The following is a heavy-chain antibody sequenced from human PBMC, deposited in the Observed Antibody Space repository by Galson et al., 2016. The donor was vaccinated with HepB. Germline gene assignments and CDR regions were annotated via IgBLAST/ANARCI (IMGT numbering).Heavy chain of an antibody. V-gene: IGHV3-7*05. CDR3: ARRRGSGSHDY. CDR2: IKQDGSEG. J-gene: IGHJ4*02. D-gene: IGHD3-10*01. CDR1: GFTLSSYW. Sequence: SLRLSCAASGFTLSSYWMRWVRQAPGKGLEWVANIKQDGSEGYYVDSVKGRFTISRDNAKNSLYLQMNSLRAEDTAVYYCARRRGSGSHDYWGQGTLVTVSS.